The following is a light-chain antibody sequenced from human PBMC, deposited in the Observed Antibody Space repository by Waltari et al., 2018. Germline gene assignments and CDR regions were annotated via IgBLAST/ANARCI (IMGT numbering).Light chain of an antibody. CDR3: LQSVPIPYS. CDR1: QSPLHSDGKTY. V-gene: IGKV2D-29*01. Sequence: DVVVTQTPLSLSVTPGQPASISCKSSQSPLHSDGKTYLYWYLQKQGQPQQLRFYEFSNRFSGVPDRFISSGSGTDFTLKISRVEAEDVGVYYCLQSVPIPYSFGQGTKLEIK. J-gene: IGKJ2*03. CDR2: EFS.